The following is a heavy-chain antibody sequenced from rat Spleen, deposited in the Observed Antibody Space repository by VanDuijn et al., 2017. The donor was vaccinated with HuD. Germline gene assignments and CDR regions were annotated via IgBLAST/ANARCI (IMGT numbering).Heavy chain of an antibody. J-gene: IGHJ4*01. CDR3: TTDRYTTDYYYGYYYVMDA. D-gene: IGHD1-6*01. CDR2: ISYGDSSGHSGT. Sequence: EVQLVESGGGLVQPGRSLKLSCTASGFTFSTFPMVWVRQAPTTGLEWVATISYGDSSGHSGTYYRDSVKGRFTISRDNAKSSLYLQMDSLRSEDTATYYCTTDRYTTDYYYGYYYVMDAWGQGASVTVSS. CDR1: GFTFSTFP. V-gene: IGHV5-20*01.